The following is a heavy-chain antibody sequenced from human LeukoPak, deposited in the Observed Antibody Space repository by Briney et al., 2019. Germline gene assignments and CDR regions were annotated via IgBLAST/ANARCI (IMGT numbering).Heavy chain of an antibody. CDR2: MSSDGSKI. D-gene: IGHD4-17*01. CDR3: AKVNGDYNH. V-gene: IGHV3-30*18. J-gene: IGHJ5*02. CDR1: GVTLSTYG. Sequence: GGSLRLSCAASGVTLSTYGIHWVRQAPGKGLEWVAVMSSDGSKIYFVDSVKGRFTISRDNSKNTLYLQMNSLRAEDTAVYYCAKVNGDYNHWGQGTLVTVSS.